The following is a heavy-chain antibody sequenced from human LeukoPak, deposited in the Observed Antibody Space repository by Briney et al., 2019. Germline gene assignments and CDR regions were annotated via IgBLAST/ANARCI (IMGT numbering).Heavy chain of an antibody. CDR1: GGSTSSYY. CDR2: IYYSGST. Sequence: PSETLSLTCTVSGGSTSSYYWSWIRQPPGRGLEWIGYIYYSGSTNYNPSLKSRVTISIDTSNNQFSLKLTSVTAADTAVYYCARDPFNWGSDYYGMDVWGQGTTVTVSS. V-gene: IGHV4-59*01. J-gene: IGHJ6*02. D-gene: IGHD7-27*01. CDR3: ARDPFNWGSDYYGMDV.